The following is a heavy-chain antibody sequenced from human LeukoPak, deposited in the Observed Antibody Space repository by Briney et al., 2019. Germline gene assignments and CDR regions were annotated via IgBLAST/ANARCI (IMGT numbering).Heavy chain of an antibody. V-gene: IGHV3-23*01. CDR3: AKAAEYYYDSSGYYFDY. CDR2: ISGSGGST. Sequence: GGSLRLSCAASGFTFSNAWMSWVRQAPGKGLEWVSAISGSGGSTYYADSVKGRFTISRDNSKNTLYLQMNSLRAEDTAVYYCAKAAEYYYDSSGYYFDYWGQGTLVTVSS. J-gene: IGHJ4*02. CDR1: GFTFSNAW. D-gene: IGHD3-22*01.